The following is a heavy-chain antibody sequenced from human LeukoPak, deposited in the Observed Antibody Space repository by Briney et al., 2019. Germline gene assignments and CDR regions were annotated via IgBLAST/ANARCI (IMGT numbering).Heavy chain of an antibody. J-gene: IGHJ4*02. Sequence: PGGSLRLSCAASGFTFSSYAMSWVRQAPGKGLEWVSAISSSGGSTYYADSVKGRFSIFRDNSKNTLSLQMNSLRAEDTAVYYCARDTRGPCNGGSCYWFYFDDWGQGTLVTVSS. CDR2: ISSSGGST. CDR1: GFTFSSYA. D-gene: IGHD2-15*01. V-gene: IGHV3-23*01. CDR3: ARDTRGPCNGGSCYWFYFDD.